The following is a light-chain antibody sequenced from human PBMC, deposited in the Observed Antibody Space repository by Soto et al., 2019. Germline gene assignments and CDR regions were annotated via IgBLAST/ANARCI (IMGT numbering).Light chain of an antibody. J-gene: IGKJ1*01. CDR2: LGS. CDR3: MQDLQAPSN. Sequence: ESLMKQSPVSRPFIPGESDAISCRSSQSLLHANGNNYLHWYLQKPGQSPQLLIFLGSNRASGVPDRVSGSGSGTDFTLEISRVEADDVRVYCCMQDLQAPSNFGQGTKADIK. V-gene: IGKV2-28*01. CDR1: QSLLHANGNNY.